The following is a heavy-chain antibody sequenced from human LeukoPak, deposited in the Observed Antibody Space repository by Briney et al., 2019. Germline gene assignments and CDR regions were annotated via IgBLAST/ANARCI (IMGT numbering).Heavy chain of an antibody. V-gene: IGHV3-48*03. CDR1: GFSFSGYE. CDR3: ARHGGGYNSCFDH. CDR2: ISTSGGTI. Sequence: GGSLRLSCAASGFSFSGYEMNWVRQAPGKGLEWVSYISTSGGTIYYADSVKGRFTISRDNAKNSLYLQMNSLRAEDTAVYYCARHGGGYNSCFDHWGQGTLVTVSS. J-gene: IGHJ4*02. D-gene: IGHD5-24*01.